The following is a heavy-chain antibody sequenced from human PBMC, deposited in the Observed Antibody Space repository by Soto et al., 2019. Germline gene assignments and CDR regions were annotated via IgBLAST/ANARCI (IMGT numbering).Heavy chain of an antibody. D-gene: IGHD2-15*01. CDR1: GFTFSSYW. V-gene: IGHV3-74*01. J-gene: IGHJ4*02. CDR2: INSDGSST. Sequence: EVQLVESGGGLVQPGGSLRLSCAASGFTFSSYWMHWVRQAPGKGLVWVSSINSDGSSTSYADSVKGRFTISRDNAKNPLYLQMNGLRAEDTAVYYCVRTSLVVAAATREDYWGQGTLVTVSS. CDR3: VRTSLVVAAATREDY.